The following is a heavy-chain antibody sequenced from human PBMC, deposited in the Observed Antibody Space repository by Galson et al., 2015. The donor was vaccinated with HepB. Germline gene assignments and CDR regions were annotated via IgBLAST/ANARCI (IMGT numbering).Heavy chain of an antibody. V-gene: IGHV1-69*13. CDR2: IIPIFGTA. CDR3: VFLPGYFDTLTGHPNGGGLDY. Sequence: SVKVSCKASGGTFSRYAVSWVRQAPGQGLQWMGGIIPIFGTANYAQKFQGRLTIKADESTSTAYMELSSLRSEDTAVYYCVFLPGYFDTLTGHPNGGGLDYWGQGTLLTVSS. J-gene: IGHJ4*02. CDR1: GGTFSRYA. D-gene: IGHD3-9*01.